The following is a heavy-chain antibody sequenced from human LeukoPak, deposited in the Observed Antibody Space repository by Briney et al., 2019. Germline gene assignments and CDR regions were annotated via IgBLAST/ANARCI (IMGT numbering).Heavy chain of an antibody. CDR1: GFTFSSYA. CDR3: AKDNRRHYTSGPNPDSLH. V-gene: IGHV3-23*01. D-gene: IGHD6-19*01. J-gene: IGHJ4*02. CDR2: ISGSGGST. Sequence: PGGSLRLSCAASGFTFSSYAMSWVRQAPGKGLEWVSAISGSGGSTYYADSVKGRFTISRDNSKNTLYLQVNSLRAEDTAVYYCAKDNRRHYTSGPNPDSLHWGQGALVTVSS.